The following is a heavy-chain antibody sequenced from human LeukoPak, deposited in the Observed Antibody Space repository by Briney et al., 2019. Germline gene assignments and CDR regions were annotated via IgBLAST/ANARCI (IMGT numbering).Heavy chain of an antibody. CDR3: ARGSAAAGTLSY. Sequence: PSETLSLTCTVPGGSISSYYWSWIRQPPGKGLEWIGYIYYSGSTNYNPSLKSRVTISVDTSKNQFSLKLSSVTAADTAVYYCARGSAAAGTLSYWGQGTLVTVSS. D-gene: IGHD6-13*01. V-gene: IGHV4-59*01. J-gene: IGHJ4*02. CDR2: IYYSGST. CDR1: GGSISSYY.